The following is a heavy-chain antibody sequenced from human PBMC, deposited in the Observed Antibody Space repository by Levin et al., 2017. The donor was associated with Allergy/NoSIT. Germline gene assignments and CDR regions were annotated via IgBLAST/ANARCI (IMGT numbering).Heavy chain of an antibody. V-gene: IGHV4-4*02. Sequence: PSETLSLTCAVSGGSISSSNWWSWVRQPPGKGLEWIGEIYHSGSTNYNPSLKSRVTISVDKSKNQFSLKLSSVTAADTAVYYCARVPNYDSSGYYDYWGQGTLVTVSS. D-gene: IGHD3-22*01. J-gene: IGHJ4*02. CDR2: IYHSGST. CDR1: GGSISSSNW. CDR3: ARVPNYDSSGYYDY.